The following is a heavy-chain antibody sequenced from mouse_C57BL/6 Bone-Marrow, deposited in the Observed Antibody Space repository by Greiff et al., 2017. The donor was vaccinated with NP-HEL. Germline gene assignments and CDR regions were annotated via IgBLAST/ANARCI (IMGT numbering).Heavy chain of an antibody. D-gene: IGHD3-3*01. V-gene: IGHV3-1*01. CDR1: GYSITSCYD. CDR2: ISYSGST. J-gene: IGHJ3*01. CDR3: AGGTGFAY. Sequence: EVKLQESGPGMVKPSQSLSLTCTVTGYSITSCYDWHWIRPFPGNKLEWMGYISYSGSTNYNPSLKSRISITHDTSKNHFFLKLNSVTTEDTATYYCAGGTGFAYWGQGTLVTVSA.